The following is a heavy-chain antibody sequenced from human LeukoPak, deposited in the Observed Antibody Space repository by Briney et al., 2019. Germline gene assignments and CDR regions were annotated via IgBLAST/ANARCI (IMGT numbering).Heavy chain of an antibody. CDR1: GFTFSSYA. CDR2: ISYDGSNK. Sequence: PGGSLRLSCAASGFTFSSYAMHWVRQAPGKGLEWVAVISYDGSNKYYADSAKGRFTISRDNSKNTLYLQMNSLRAEDTAVYYCATLGVGIEGVWGANWFDPWGQGTLVTVSS. V-gene: IGHV3-30*04. J-gene: IGHJ5*02. CDR3: ATLGVGIEGVWGANWFDP. D-gene: IGHD3-16*01.